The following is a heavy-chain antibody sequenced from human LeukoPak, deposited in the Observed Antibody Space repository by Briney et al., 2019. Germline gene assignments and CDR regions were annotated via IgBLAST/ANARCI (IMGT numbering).Heavy chain of an antibody. J-gene: IGHJ6*03. D-gene: IGHD2-8*01. Sequence: GGSLRLSCAASGFTFSNYAMNWVRQPPGRGLEWVSGFSASGGTTYYADSVKGRFTISRDNSKNTLSLQMNSLRVDDTAVYYCANGNRCTSPNCLGYYYFYMDVWGKGTTVTVSS. V-gene: IGHV3-23*01. CDR3: ANGNRCTSPNCLGYYYFYMDV. CDR2: FSASGGTT. CDR1: GFTFSNYA.